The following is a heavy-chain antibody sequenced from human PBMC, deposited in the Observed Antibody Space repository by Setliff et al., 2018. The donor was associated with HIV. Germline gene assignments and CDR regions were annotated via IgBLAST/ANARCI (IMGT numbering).Heavy chain of an antibody. CDR3: ARIFGDQGYYYGMDV. J-gene: IGHJ6*02. Sequence: SETLSLTCAVSGYSISSGYYWGWIRQPPGKGLEWIGSIYHSGSPYYNPSLKSRVTISVDTSKNQFSLKLSSVTAADTAVYYCARIFGDQGYYYGMDVWGQGTTVTVSS. CDR1: GYSISSGYY. V-gene: IGHV4-38-2*01. D-gene: IGHD3-3*01. CDR2: IYHSGSP.